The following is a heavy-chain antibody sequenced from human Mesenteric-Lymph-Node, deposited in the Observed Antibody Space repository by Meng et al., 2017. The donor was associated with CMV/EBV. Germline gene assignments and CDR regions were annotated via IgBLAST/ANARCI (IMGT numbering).Heavy chain of an antibody. D-gene: IGHD4-23*01. J-gene: IGHJ4*02. CDR2: INHSGST. CDR3: ARHQRWLKSEGGFNY. Sequence: QVQLQQWGAGLLKPSETLSLTWAVYGGSFSGYYWSWIRQPPGKGLEWIGEINHSGSTNYNPSLKSRVTISVDTSKNQFSLKLSSVTAADTAVYYCARHQRWLKSEGGFNYWGQGTLVTVSS. CDR1: GGSFSGYY. V-gene: IGHV4-34*01.